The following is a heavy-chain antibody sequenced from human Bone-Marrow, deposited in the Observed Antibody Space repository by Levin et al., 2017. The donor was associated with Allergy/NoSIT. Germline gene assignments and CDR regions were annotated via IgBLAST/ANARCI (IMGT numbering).Heavy chain of an antibody. D-gene: IGHD3-16*01. CDR3: ARDDPEFGTAFDY. CDR1: GFNFIDFY. Sequence: ASVKVSCKASGFNFIDFYLHWVRQAPGEGLQWLGMINPRSGTTSYARNFQGRVTMTRDTSTSTVYMELSSLRSEDAALYYCARDDPEFGTAFDYWGQGTLVTVSS. V-gene: IGHV1-46*01. J-gene: IGHJ4*02. CDR2: INPRSGTT.